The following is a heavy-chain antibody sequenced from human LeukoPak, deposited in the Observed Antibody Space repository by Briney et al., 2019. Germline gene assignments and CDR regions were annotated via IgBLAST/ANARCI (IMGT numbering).Heavy chain of an antibody. V-gene: IGHV1-18*04. CDR3: ARDYVWGTFRYFKDDY. J-gene: IGHJ4*02. CDR2: ISAYNGNT. CDR1: GYTFTGYY. D-gene: IGHD3-16*02. Sequence: ASVKVSCKASGYTFTGYYMHWVRQAPGQGLEWMGWISAYNGNTNYAQKLHGRVTMTTDTSTGTAYMELRSLRSDDTAVYYCARDYVWGTFRYFKDDYWGQGTLVTVSS.